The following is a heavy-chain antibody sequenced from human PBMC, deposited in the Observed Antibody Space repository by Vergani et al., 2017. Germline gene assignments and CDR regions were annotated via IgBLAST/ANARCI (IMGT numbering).Heavy chain of an antibody. D-gene: IGHD3-22*01. CDR2: ISGRSNYI. V-gene: IGHV3-21*06. J-gene: IGHJ4*02. Sequence: EVQLLESGGGLVQPGGSLRVSCAASGFSFSTYSINWVRQAPGKGLEWVSSISGRSNYIYYADSLKGRFTISRDNSKNSVYLQMNSLRAEDTAIYYCAGPQGTSAYYYGGFDYWGQGILVTVSS. CDR1: GFSFSTYS. CDR3: AGPQGTSAYYYGGFDY.